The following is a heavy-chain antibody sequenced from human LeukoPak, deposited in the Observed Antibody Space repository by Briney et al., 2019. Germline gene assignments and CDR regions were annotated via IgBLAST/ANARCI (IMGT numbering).Heavy chain of an antibody. D-gene: IGHD5-18*01. J-gene: IGHJ4*02. Sequence: PSETLSLTCTVSGGSISSSYWSWIRQPPGKGLEWIGYIYYSGSTNYNPSLKSRVTISVDTSKNQFSLKLSSVTAADTAVYYCARVVDTAPDYWGQGTLVTVSS. CDR2: IYYSGST. CDR1: GGSISSSY. V-gene: IGHV4-59*01. CDR3: ARVVDTAPDY.